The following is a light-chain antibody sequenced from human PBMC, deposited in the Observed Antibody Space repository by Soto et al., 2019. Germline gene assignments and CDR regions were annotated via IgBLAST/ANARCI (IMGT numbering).Light chain of an antibody. Sequence: DIQLTQSPSFLSASVGDRVTITCRASQGISSYLAWYQHKPGKAPKLLISTASSLQSGVPSRFSGSGSGTEFTLTISSLQPEDFATYYCQQANSFPLTFGGGTKVDIK. CDR1: QGISSY. CDR3: QQANSFPLT. J-gene: IGKJ4*01. CDR2: TAS. V-gene: IGKV1-9*01.